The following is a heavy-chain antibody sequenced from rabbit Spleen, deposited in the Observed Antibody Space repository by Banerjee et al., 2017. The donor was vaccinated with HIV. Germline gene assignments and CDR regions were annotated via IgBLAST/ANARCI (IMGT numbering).Heavy chain of an antibody. Sequence: QSLEESGGDLVMPGASLILTCTASGFSFSSSNYMNWVRQAPGKGLEWISCIAGSSSGFTYSATWAKGRFTCSKPSSTTVTLQMTSLTVADMATYFCARDTGSSFSSYGMDLWGPGTLVTVS. CDR2: IAGSSSGFT. J-gene: IGHJ6*01. CDR1: GFSFSSSNY. D-gene: IGHD8-1*01. CDR3: ARDTGSSFSSYGMDL. V-gene: IGHV1S40*01.